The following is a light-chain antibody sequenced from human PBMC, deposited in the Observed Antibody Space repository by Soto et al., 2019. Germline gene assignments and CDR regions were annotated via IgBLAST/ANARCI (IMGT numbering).Light chain of an antibody. V-gene: IGKV3-11*01. Sequence: EIVLTQSPATLPLSPGERATLSCRASQSVSGSLAWYQQKPGQAPRLLIYDASNMATGIPARFSGSGSGTDFTLTISSLQPEDFALYYCQQRSNWVYTFGQGTKLEIK. CDR3: QQRSNWVYT. CDR2: DAS. CDR1: QSVSGS. J-gene: IGKJ2*01.